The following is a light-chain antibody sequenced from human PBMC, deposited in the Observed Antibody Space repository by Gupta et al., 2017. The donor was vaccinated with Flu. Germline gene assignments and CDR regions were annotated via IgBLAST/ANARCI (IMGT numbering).Light chain of an antibody. CDR2: STD. CDR1: SSNIGSNF. CDR3: SAWDDSLSGSWV. V-gene: IGLV1-47*02. J-gene: IGLJ3*02. Sequence: QSALTQTPSASGTPGQTVTIFCSGSSSNIGSNFVSWYQQIPGTAPNLLIFSTDQRPSGVPDRFSCSKSGASASPAISGLRSEDEADYYCSAWDDSLSGSWVFGGGTKLTVL.